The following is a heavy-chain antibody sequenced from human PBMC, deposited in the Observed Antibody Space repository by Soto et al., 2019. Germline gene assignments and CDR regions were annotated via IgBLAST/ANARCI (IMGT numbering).Heavy chain of an antibody. CDR3: AREVGHGWFDP. J-gene: IGHJ5*02. V-gene: IGHV3-30*03. CDR2: ISYDGSDK. Sequence: GGSLRLSCAASGFTFSSYGMHWVRQAPGKGLEWVAVISYDGSDKYYADSVKGRFTISRHNSKNTLYLQMNSLRAEDTAVYYCAREVGHGWFDPWGQGTLVTVSS. CDR1: GFTFSSYG.